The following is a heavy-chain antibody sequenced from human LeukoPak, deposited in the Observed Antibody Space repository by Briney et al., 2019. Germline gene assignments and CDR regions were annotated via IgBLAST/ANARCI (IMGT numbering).Heavy chain of an antibody. CDR3: ARQVGATLSWFDP. Sequence: PSETLSLTCTVSRVSISSSSYYWGWIRQPPGKGLEWIGSIYYSGSTYYNPSLKSRGSISVDTSKNPFSLKLSSVTAADTAVYYCARQVGATLSWFDPWGQGTLVTVSS. CDR2: IYYSGST. CDR1: RVSISSSSYY. V-gene: IGHV4-39*01. J-gene: IGHJ5*02. D-gene: IGHD1-26*01.